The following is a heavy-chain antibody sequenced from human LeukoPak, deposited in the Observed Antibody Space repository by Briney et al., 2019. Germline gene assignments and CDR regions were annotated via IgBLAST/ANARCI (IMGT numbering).Heavy chain of an antibody. Sequence: SETLSLTCAVYGGSFSGYYWSWIRQPPGKGLEWIGEINHSGSSNYNPSLKSRVTISVHTSKNQFSLKLSSVTAADTAVYYCAVNYYYYYGMDVWGQGTTVTVSS. CDR2: INHSGSS. CDR3: AVNYYYYYGMDV. V-gene: IGHV4-34*01. CDR1: GGSFSGYY. J-gene: IGHJ6*02.